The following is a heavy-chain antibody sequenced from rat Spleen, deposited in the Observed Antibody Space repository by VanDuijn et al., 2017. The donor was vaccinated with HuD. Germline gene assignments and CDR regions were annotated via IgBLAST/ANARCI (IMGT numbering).Heavy chain of an antibody. J-gene: IGHJ2*01. V-gene: IGHV5-20*01. D-gene: IGHD1-6*01. Sequence: EVQLVESGGGLVQPGRSMKLSCAASGFTFSNYDMAWVRQAPTKGLEWVASISYDGSSTYYRDSVKGRFTISRDNAKSTLYLQMDSLRSEDTATYYCTTRGYTTHYWGQGVMVTVSS. CDR2: ISYDGSST. CDR1: GFTFSNYD. CDR3: TTRGYTTHY.